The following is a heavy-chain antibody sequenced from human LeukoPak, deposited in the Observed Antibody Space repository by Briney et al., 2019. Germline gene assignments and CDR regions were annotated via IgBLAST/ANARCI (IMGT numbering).Heavy chain of an antibody. V-gene: IGHV1-8*01. CDR3: AKGPAQSPHQCFDY. CDR2: MNPNSGNT. J-gene: IGHJ4*02. Sequence: ASVKVSFKASGYTFTSYDINWVRQATGQGLEWMGWMNPNSGNTGYAQKFQGRVTMTRNTSISTAYMELSSLRAEDTAVYYCAKGPAQSPHQCFDYWGRGTLVTVSS. CDR1: GYTFTSYD.